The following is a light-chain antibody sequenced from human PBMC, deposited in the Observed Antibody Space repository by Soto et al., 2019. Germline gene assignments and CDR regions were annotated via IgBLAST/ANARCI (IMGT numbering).Light chain of an antibody. Sequence: EIVLTQSPCALSLSPGERSTLSCRASETVAGSYLAWYQQKPGQAPRLLIHGASTRATGIADRFSGSGSGTDFTLTISRLEPEDFAVYYCQLYGTSPKTFGQGTKV. CDR3: QLYGTSPKT. V-gene: IGKV3-20*01. CDR2: GAS. CDR1: ETVAGSY. J-gene: IGKJ1*01.